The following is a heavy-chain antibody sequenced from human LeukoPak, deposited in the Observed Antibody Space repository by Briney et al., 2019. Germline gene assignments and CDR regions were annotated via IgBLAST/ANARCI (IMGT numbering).Heavy chain of an antibody. CDR3: ARRGSGCDLVVYFDY. V-gene: IGHV3-7*01. CDR2: IKQDGSEI. Sequence: GGCLRLSSAASGFTFRTEWMSWVRQAPRKGLEWVANIKQDGSEINYVDSVRGRFTNSRDNAKNSLYLQMNSLRGEDRAVYYCARRGSGCDLVVYFDYWGQGTLVTVSS. CDR1: GFTFRTEW. D-gene: IGHD5-12*01. J-gene: IGHJ4*02.